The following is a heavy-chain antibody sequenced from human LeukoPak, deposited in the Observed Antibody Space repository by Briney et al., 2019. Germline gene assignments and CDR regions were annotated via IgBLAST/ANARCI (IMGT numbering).Heavy chain of an antibody. CDR1: GFTFSRFW. D-gene: IGHD5-18*01. Sequence: GGFLRLSCAASGFTFSRFWMNWVRQAPGKGLEWVASINQDESEKYYVDSVKGRFTISRDSAKNSLYLQVNSLGAEDTALYFCARGHVDTAMTGEFDYWGQGTLVTVSS. CDR3: ARGHVDTAMTGEFDY. V-gene: IGHV3-7*01. J-gene: IGHJ4*02. CDR2: INQDESEK.